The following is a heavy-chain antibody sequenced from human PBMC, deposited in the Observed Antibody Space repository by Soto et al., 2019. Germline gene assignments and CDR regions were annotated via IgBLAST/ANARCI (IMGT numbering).Heavy chain of an antibody. CDR2: IYYSGST. CDR1: GGSISSGGYY. D-gene: IGHD3-22*01. J-gene: IGHJ4*02. Sequence: PSETLSLTCTVSGGSISSGGYYWSWVRQHPGKGLEWIGYIYYSGSTYYNPSLKSRVTISVDTSKNQFSLKLNSMTAEDTAVYYCARPTYYYDSSGPPAYWGQGTLVTVSS. V-gene: IGHV4-31*03. CDR3: ARPTYYYDSSGPPAY.